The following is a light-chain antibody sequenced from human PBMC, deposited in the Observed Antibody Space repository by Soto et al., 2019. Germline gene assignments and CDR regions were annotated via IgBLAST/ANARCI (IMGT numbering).Light chain of an antibody. CDR3: QQYENLPT. CDR1: QNINNY. Sequence: DLQMTHSPSSLAASVGDIVTITCQASQNINNYLNWYQQKPGRAPKLLIYDASNLEAGVPSRFRGSGSGTDFTFTISRLQPEDIATYYCQQYENLPTFGQGTRLEIK. V-gene: IGKV1-33*01. J-gene: IGKJ5*01. CDR2: DAS.